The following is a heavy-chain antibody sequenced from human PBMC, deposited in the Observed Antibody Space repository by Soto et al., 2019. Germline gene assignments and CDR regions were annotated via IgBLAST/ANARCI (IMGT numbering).Heavy chain of an antibody. V-gene: IGHV1-69*13. CDR2: IIPIFGTA. J-gene: IGHJ6*02. D-gene: IGHD6-19*01. CDR3: AREKGYSSGYGMDV. Sequence: ASVKVSCKASGYSFTGNSMHWVRQAPGQGLEWMGGIIPIFGTANYAQKFQGRVTITADESTSTAYMELSSLRSEDTAVYYCAREKGYSSGYGMDVWGQGTTVTVSS. CDR1: GYSFTGNS.